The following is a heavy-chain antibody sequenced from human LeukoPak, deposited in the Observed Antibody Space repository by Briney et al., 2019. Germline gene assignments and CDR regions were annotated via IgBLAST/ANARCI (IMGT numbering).Heavy chain of an antibody. D-gene: IGHD6-6*01. CDR1: GGSISSYY. Sequence: PSETLSLTCTVSGGSISSYYWSWIRQPAGKGLEWIGRIYTGGSTNYNPSLKSRVTMSVDTSKNQFSLKLSSVTAADTAVYYCARSEQLAPRYYYYYMDVWGKGTTVTVSS. V-gene: IGHV4-4*07. CDR2: IYTGGST. CDR3: ARSEQLAPRYYYYYMDV. J-gene: IGHJ6*03.